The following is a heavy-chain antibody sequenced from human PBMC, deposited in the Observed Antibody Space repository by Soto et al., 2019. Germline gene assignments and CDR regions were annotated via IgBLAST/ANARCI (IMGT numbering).Heavy chain of an antibody. CDR3: ARDQGYCSGGSCYVFDS. V-gene: IGHV4-4*02. D-gene: IGHD2-15*01. J-gene: IGHJ4*02. CDR2: IYYSGTT. CDR1: GGSISSSNW. Sequence: SETLSLTCAVSGGSISSSNWWSWVRQPPGKGLEWIGEIYYSGTTKYNPSLKSRVTISVDKSKNQFSLKMYSVIAADTAVYYCARDQGYCSGGSCYVFDSWGQGTLVTVSS.